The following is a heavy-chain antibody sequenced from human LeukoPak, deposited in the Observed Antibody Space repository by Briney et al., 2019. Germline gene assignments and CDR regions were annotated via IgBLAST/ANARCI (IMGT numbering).Heavy chain of an antibody. CDR3: ARRLGYCSSTSCPNWFDP. J-gene: IGHJ5*02. V-gene: IGHV5-51*01. CDR1: GYNFANYR. D-gene: IGHD2-2*01. CDR2: IYPDDSDT. Sequence: GESLKISYKGSGYNFANYRIGWVRQMPGKGLEWMGIIYPDDSDTTYSPSFQGQVTISADKSISTAYLQWSSLKASDTAMYYCARRLGYCSSTSCPNWFDPWGQGTLVTVSS.